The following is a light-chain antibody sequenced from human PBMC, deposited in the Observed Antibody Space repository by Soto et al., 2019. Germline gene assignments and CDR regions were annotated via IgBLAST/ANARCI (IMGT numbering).Light chain of an antibody. J-gene: IGKJ1*01. CDR2: GAS. Sequence: EIVLTQSPGTLSLSPGERATLSCRASQSINSNYLAWFQQKPGQAPRLLIYGASSRATGIPDRFSGSGSETDFIFTISRLEPEDVAVYYCQQYGSSPWTFGQGTKVEIK. CDR1: QSINSNY. V-gene: IGKV3-20*01. CDR3: QQYGSSPWT.